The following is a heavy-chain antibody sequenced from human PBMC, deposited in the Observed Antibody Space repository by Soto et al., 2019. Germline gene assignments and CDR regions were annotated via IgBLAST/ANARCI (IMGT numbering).Heavy chain of an antibody. CDR1: GGSITSGRSS. CDR3: VRARYYDWCFDL. D-gene: IGHD3-9*01. V-gene: IGHV4-30-2*01. CDR2: IYHSGST. Sequence: SETLSLTCSVSGGSITSGRSSWNWIRQPPGQGLEWIAYIYHSGSTYYNPSLKSRVTISVDRSKNQFSLKLNSVTAADTAIYYCVRARYYDWCFDLWGLGTTVTVSS. J-gene: IGHJ4*02.